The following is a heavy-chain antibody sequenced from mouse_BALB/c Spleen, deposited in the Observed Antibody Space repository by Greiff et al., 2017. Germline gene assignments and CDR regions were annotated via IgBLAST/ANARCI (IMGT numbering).Heavy chain of an antibody. CDR1: GYTFTSYW. D-gene: IGHD2-4*01. V-gene: IGHV1-69*02. Sequence: VQLQQPGAELVRPGASVKLSCKASGYTFTSYWINWVKQRPGQGLEWIGNIYPSESYTNYNQKFKDKATLTVDKSSSTAYMQLSSPTSEDSAVYYCTRDGDYERDYYAMDYWGQGTSVTVSS. CDR3: TRDGDYERDYYAMDY. J-gene: IGHJ4*01. CDR2: IYPSESYT.